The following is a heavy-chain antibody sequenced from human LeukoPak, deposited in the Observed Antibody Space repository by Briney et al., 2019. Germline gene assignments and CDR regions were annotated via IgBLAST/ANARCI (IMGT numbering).Heavy chain of an antibody. CDR3: ARLPPPYYDSSGYTYNWFDP. CDR2: IYYRGST. Sequence: PSETLSLTCTVSGGSISSSSYYWGWIRQPPGKGLEWIGSIYYRGSTYYNPSLKSRVTISVDTSKNQFSLKLSSVTAADTAVYYCARLPPPYYDSSGYTYNWFDPWGQGTLVTVSS. CDR1: GGSISSSSYY. D-gene: IGHD3-22*01. J-gene: IGHJ5*02. V-gene: IGHV4-39*01.